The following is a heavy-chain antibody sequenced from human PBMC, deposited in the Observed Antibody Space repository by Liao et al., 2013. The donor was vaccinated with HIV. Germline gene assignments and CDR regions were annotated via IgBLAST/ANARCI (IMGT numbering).Heavy chain of an antibody. D-gene: IGHD3-10*01. Sequence: QVQLQESGPGLVKPSVTLSLTCTVSGGSISSYYWSWIRKPVGKGLEWIGRISTSGSANYNPSLQSRVTLSLDTSKNQFSLNLNSITAADTAVYYCARERGFFDSWGQGTLVTVSS. CDR2: ISTSGSA. CDR3: ARERGFFDS. CDR1: GGSISSYY. V-gene: IGHV4-4*07. J-gene: IGHJ4*02.